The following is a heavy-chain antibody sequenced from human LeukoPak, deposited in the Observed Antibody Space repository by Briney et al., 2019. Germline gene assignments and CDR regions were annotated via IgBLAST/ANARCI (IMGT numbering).Heavy chain of an antibody. V-gene: IGHV4-4*02. J-gene: IGHJ4*02. CDR2: IYHSGST. CDR3: ARSLDYYGSGSYPDY. CDR1: GGSISSSNW. D-gene: IGHD3-10*01. Sequence: SETLSLTCTVSGGSISSSNWWSWVRQPPGKGLEWIGEIYHSGSTNYNPSLKSRVTISVDKSKNQFSLKLSSVTAADTAVYYCARSLDYYGSGSYPDYWGQGTLVAVSS.